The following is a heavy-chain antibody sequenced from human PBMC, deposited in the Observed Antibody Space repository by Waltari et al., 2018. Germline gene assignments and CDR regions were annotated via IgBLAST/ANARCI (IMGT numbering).Heavy chain of an antibody. D-gene: IGHD5-12*01. Sequence: QVQLVQSGAEVKKPGSSVKVSCKASGGTFSSYAISWVRQAPGQGLEWMGGVIPICCTANYAKKFQGRVTITADKATSTAYMELSSLRSEDTAVYYCARAADIVATFLIPRLDYWGQGTLVTVSS. CDR3: ARAADIVATFLIPRLDY. V-gene: IGHV1-69*14. CDR2: VIPICCTA. CDR1: GGTFSSYA. J-gene: IGHJ4*02.